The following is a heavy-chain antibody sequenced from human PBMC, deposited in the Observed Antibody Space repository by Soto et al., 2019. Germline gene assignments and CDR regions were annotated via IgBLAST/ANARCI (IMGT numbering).Heavy chain of an antibody. Sequence: PSETLSLTCTVSGGSISSGGYYWSWIRQHPGKGLEWIGYIYYSGNTYYNPSLKSRVTISVDTSKNQFSLNLSSVTAADTAVYYCARLVVRMVRGVIITAVYGMDGWGQVNTLTVSS. CDR1: GGSISSGGYY. J-gene: IGHJ6*02. D-gene: IGHD3-10*01. CDR3: ARLVVRMVRGVIITAVYGMDG. V-gene: IGHV4-31*03. CDR2: IYYSGNT.